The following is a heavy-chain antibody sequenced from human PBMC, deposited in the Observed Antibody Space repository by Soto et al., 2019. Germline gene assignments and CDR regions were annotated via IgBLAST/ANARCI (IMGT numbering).Heavy chain of an antibody. Sequence: QVQLQQWGAGLLKPSETLSLTCAIYGGSFSNYYWNWIRQPPGKGLEWMGKINPNGSTNYSPSLKSRLTTSVDTSKNQFSLKLISATAADTAVYFCGRGRGYSNAWGSYYSGMDVWGQGTTVTVSS. CDR3: GRGRGYSNAWGSYYSGMDV. CDR1: GGSFSNYY. J-gene: IGHJ6*02. CDR2: INPNGST. D-gene: IGHD6-19*01. V-gene: IGHV4-34*01.